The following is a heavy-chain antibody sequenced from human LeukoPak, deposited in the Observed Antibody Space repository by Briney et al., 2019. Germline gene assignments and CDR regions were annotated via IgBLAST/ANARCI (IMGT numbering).Heavy chain of an antibody. CDR1: GLTFSSYE. D-gene: IGHD3-10*01. Sequence: GGSLRLSCAASGLTFSSYEMNWVRQAPGKGLEWDSYISSSGSTIYYADSVKGRFTISRDNAKNSLYLQMNSLRAEDTAVYYCAREEVYFGSGSYYKGLRYWGQGTLVTVSS. J-gene: IGHJ4*02. CDR3: AREEVYFGSGSYYKGLRY. CDR2: ISSSGSTI. V-gene: IGHV3-48*03.